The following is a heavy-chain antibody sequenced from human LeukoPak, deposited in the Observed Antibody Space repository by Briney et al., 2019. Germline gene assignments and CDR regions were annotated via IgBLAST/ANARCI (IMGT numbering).Heavy chain of an antibody. D-gene: IGHD3-10*01. J-gene: IGHJ6*03. CDR3: ARGPRTYYYGSGSYGYYYYYMDV. CDR1: GYTFTGYY. Sequence: ASVKVSCKASGYTFTGYYMHWVRQAPGQGLEWMGWINPNSGGTNYAQKFQGRVTITADESTSTAYMELSSLRSEDTAVYYCARGPRTYYYGSGSYGYYYYYMDVWGKGTTVTISS. CDR2: INPNSGGT. V-gene: IGHV1-2*02.